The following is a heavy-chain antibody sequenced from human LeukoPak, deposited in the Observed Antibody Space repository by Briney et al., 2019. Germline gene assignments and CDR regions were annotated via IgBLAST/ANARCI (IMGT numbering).Heavy chain of an antibody. J-gene: IGHJ4*02. CDR1: GFSFSTYY. CDR2: ISSGAGTSI. CDR3: YASAVVASDY. Sequence: GGSLRLSCAASGFSFSTYYMGWIRQAPGKGLEWVSYISSGAGTSIYYADSVRGRLFISRDNDKNSLYLQMNSLGAEDTAIYYCYASAVVASDYWGQGTLVTVSS. D-gene: IGHD6-19*01. V-gene: IGHV3-11*01.